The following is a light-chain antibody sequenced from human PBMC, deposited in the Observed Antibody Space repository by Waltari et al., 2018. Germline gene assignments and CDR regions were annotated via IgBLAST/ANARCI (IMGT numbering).Light chain of an antibody. CDR3: QDYNTYT. Sequence: DIQMTQSPSTLSASVGDRVTITCRASQRISPWLAWFQQKPGKAPKLLIYKESILQSGVPSRFSGSGAGTEYTHTISSLQPDDLATYYCQDYNTYTFGQGTKVGIK. V-gene: IGKV1-5*03. CDR1: QRISPW. CDR2: KES. J-gene: IGKJ1*01.